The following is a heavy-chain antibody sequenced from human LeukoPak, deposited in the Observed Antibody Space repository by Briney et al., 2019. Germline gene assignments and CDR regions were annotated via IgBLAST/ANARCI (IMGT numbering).Heavy chain of an antibody. D-gene: IGHD3-10*01. CDR2: IYHSGST. CDR3: ARVVADYYGSGSYYPQYYMDV. Sequence: PSGTLSLTCAVSGGSISRSNWWSWVRQPPGKGLEWIGEIYHSGSTNYNPSLKSRVTISVDTSKNQFSLKLGSVTAADTAVYYCARVVADYYGSGSYYPQYYMDVWGKGTTVTISS. J-gene: IGHJ6*03. CDR1: GGSISRSNW. V-gene: IGHV4-4*02.